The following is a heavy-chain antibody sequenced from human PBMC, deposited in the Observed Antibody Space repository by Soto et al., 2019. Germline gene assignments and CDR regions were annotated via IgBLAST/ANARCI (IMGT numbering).Heavy chain of an antibody. D-gene: IGHD2-21*02. Sequence: VQLVQSGAEEKKPGASVKVSCTASGYTFTSYAMHWVRQAPGQRREWMGWINACNGNTKYSQKFQGRVTITRDTSASTGDMELRSLRSEDTAVYYCARGIVVVTARDYWGQGTLFTVSS. J-gene: IGHJ4*02. V-gene: IGHV1-3*05. CDR2: INACNGNT. CDR1: GYTFTSYA. CDR3: ARGIVVVTARDY.